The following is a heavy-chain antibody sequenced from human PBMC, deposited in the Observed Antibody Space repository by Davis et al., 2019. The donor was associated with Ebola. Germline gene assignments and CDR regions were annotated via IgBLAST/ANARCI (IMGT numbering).Heavy chain of an antibody. J-gene: IGHJ4*02. CDR3: ARFYYDSSGYYDY. Sequence: PGGSLRLSCAASGFTFSSYWMSWVRQAPGKGLEWVANIKQDGSEKYYVDSVKGRFTISRDNAKNSLYLQMNSLRAEDTAVYYCARFYYDSSGYYDYWGQGTLVTVSS. CDR1: GFTFSSYW. V-gene: IGHV3-7*03. CDR2: IKQDGSEK. D-gene: IGHD3-22*01.